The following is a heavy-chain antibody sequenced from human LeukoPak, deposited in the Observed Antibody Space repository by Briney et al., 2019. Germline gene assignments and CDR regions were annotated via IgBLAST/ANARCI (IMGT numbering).Heavy chain of an antibody. CDR2: IRYDGSNK. CDR1: GFTFSSYG. Sequence: GGSLRLSCAAPGFTFSSYGMPWVRQPPGKGLEWVAFIRYDGSNKYYADSVKGRFTISRDNSKNTLYLQMNSLRAEDTAVYYCAINPAASLDYWGQGTLVTVSS. J-gene: IGHJ4*02. D-gene: IGHD2-15*01. CDR3: AINPAASLDY. V-gene: IGHV3-30*02.